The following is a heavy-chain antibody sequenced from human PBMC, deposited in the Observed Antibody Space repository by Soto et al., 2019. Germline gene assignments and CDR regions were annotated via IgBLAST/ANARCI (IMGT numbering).Heavy chain of an antibody. CDR1: GFTFSSYG. V-gene: IGHV3-33*01. J-gene: IGHJ6*02. CDR2: IWYDGSNK. Sequence: ESGGGVVQPGRSLRLSCAASGFTFSSYGMHWVRQAPGKGLEWVAVIWYDGSNKYYADSVKGRFTISRDNSKNTLYLQMNSLRAEDTAVYYCAREGGAGDCSSTSCYMEGVYYYYYGMDVWGQGTTVTVSS. D-gene: IGHD2-2*02. CDR3: AREGGAGDCSSTSCYMEGVYYYYYGMDV.